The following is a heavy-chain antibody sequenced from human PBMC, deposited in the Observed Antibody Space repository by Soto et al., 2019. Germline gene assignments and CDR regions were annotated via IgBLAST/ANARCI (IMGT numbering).Heavy chain of an antibody. D-gene: IGHD3-10*01. CDR3: ARGASSMVRTVIVPYYFDY. CDR2: IYYSGSI. CDR1: GGSVSTYY. V-gene: IGHV4-59*02. Sequence: PSETLSLTCTVSGGSVSTYYLSWIRQRPGKGLEWIGYIYYSGSINYNPSLKSRVTISVDTSKNQFSLKLSSVTAADTAVYYCARGASSMVRTVIVPYYFDYWGQGTLVTVS. J-gene: IGHJ4*02.